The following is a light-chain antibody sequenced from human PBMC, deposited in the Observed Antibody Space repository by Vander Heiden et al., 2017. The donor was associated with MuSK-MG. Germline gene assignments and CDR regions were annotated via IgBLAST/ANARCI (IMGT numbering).Light chain of an antibody. V-gene: IGKV3-11*01. CDR1: QSVTTY. CDR3: QQRSSCPWT. J-gene: IGKJ1*01. CDR2: DAS. Sequence: EIVLPPSPATLSLSPGETATLSCRASQSVTTYLAWYQQKPGQAPRPLIYDASTRATGIPARFSGSRSGTDFTLTISSLEPEDFAVYYCQQRSSCPWTFGRGTKVEI.